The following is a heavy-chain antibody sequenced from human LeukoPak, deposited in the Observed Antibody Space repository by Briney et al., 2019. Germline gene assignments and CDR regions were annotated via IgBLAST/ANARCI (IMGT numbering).Heavy chain of an antibody. CDR1: GFTFSSYS. V-gene: IGHV3-21*01. CDR3: AKAGGAYSSTYYFHY. Sequence: GGSLRLSCAASGFTFSSYSMNWVRQAPGKGLEWVSSISSTSSYIYYADSVKGRITISRDNAKNSLYVQMNSLRAEDTAVYYCAKAGGAYSSTYYFHYWGQGTLVTVSS. D-gene: IGHD6-6*01. J-gene: IGHJ4*02. CDR2: ISSTSSYI.